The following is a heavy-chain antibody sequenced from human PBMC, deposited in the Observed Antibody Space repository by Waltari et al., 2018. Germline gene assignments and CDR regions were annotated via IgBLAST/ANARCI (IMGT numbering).Heavy chain of an antibody. Sequence: QVQLQESGPGLVKPSETLSLTCAVSGYSISSGYYWGWIRQPPGKGLEWIGSIYHSGSTYYNPSLKSRVTISVDTSKNQFSLKLSSVTAADTAVYYCASEWEKEGFGKYFDLWGRDTLVTVSS. J-gene: IGHJ2*01. CDR3: ASEWEKEGFGKYFDL. V-gene: IGHV4-38-2*01. CDR1: GYSISSGYY. D-gene: IGHD1-26*01. CDR2: IYHSGST.